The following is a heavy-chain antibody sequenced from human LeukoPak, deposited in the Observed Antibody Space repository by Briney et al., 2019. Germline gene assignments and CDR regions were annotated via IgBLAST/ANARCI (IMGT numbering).Heavy chain of an antibody. D-gene: IGHD4-17*01. CDR1: GGSITSYY. J-gene: IGHJ4*02. CDR2: IYYSGST. V-gene: IGHV4-59*01. Sequence: SETLSLTCTVSGGSITSYYWSWIRQPPGKGLEWIGYIYYSGSTNYNPSLKSRVTISVDTSKNQFSLKLRSVTAADTAVYYCARYLDYGDCLSYFNYWGQGTLVTVSS. CDR3: ARYLDYGDCLSYFNY.